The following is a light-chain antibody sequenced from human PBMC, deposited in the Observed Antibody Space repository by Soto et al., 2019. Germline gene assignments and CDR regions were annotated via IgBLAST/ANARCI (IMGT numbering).Light chain of an antibody. Sequence: EMVMTQSPATLSVSPGERATLSCRASQSVSSNLAWYQQKPGQAPRLLIYDASTRATSIPARFSGSGSGIEFTLNISSLQSEDFAVYYCQQYNNWPPGTFGQGTKVEIK. CDR1: QSVSSN. CDR2: DAS. J-gene: IGKJ1*01. V-gene: IGKV3-15*01. CDR3: QQYNNWPPGT.